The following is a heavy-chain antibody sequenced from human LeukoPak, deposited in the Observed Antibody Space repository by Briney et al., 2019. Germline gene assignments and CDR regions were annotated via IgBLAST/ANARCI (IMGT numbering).Heavy chain of an antibody. J-gene: IGHJ4*02. V-gene: IGHV3-53*05. CDR3: AKSWCATICYGIYD. CDR1: GFTVSSNY. Sequence: PGGSLRLSCAASGFTVSSNYMSWVRQAPGKGLEWVSVIYSGGSTYYADSVKGRFTISRDNSKNTLYLQMNSLRPDDTAVYYCAKSWCATICYGIYDWGQGTLVTVSS. CDR2: IYSGGST. D-gene: IGHD2-2*01.